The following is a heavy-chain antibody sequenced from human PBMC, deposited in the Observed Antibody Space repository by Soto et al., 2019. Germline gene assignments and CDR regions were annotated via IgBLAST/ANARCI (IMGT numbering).Heavy chain of an antibody. CDR1: GYTFTSYA. V-gene: IGHV1-3*01. CDR3: ARDNAYSSSWYLGNFFDY. J-gene: IGHJ4*02. Sequence: ASVKVSCKASGYTFTSYAMHWVRQAPGQRLEWMGWINAGNGNTKYSQKFQGRVTITRDTSASTAYMELSSLRSEDTAVYYCARDNAYSSSWYLGNFFDYWGQGTLVTVSS. D-gene: IGHD6-13*01. CDR2: INAGNGNT.